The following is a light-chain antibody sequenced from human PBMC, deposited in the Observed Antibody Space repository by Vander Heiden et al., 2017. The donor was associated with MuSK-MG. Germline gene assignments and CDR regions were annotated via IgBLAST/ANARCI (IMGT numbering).Light chain of an antibody. V-gene: IGKV3-15*01. CDR1: QSVSTN. CDR2: GAS. CDR3: QKYSNWPPYT. Sequence: EIVMTHSPATLSLSPGDRATLSCRASQSVSTNLAWYQQKPGQAPRLLIYGASTRAIDIPARFSGSGYGTEFTLSISSLQSEDFAVYYCQKYSNWPPYTFGQGTKLEIK. J-gene: IGKJ2*01.